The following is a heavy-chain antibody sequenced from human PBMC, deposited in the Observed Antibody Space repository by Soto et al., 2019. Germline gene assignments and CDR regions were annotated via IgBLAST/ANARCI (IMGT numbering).Heavy chain of an antibody. J-gene: IGHJ6*02. CDR3: ARGGSQQLVQGDYYGMDV. CDR2: IWYDGSNK. CDR1: GLTFSSYG. D-gene: IGHD6-13*01. V-gene: IGHV3-33*01. Sequence: PGGSLRLSCAASGLTFSSYGMHWVRQAPGKGLEWVAVIWYDGSNKYYADSVKGRFTISRDNSKNTLYLQMNSLRAEDTAVYYCARGGSQQLVQGDYYGMDVWGQGTTVTVSS.